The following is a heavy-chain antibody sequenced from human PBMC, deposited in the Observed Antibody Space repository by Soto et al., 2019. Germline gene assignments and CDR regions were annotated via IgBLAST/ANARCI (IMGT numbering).Heavy chain of an antibody. CDR1: GFSLSTSGVG. J-gene: IGHJ5*02. CDR2: IYWDDDK. V-gene: IGHV2-5*02. CDR3: AHRPPFLDIPNENNWFDP. Sequence: QITLKESGPTLVKPTQTLTLTCTFSGFSLSTSGVGVGWIRQPPGKALEWLALIYWDDDKRYSPSLKSRLTITKDTSKNQVVLIMTNMDPVDTATYYCAHRPPFLDIPNENNWFDPWGQGTLVTVSS. D-gene: IGHD3-3*01.